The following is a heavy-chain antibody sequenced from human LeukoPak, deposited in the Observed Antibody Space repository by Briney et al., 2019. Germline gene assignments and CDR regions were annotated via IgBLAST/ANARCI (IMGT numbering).Heavy chain of an antibody. J-gene: IGHJ4*02. CDR3: ASSGYEGGFDY. CDR1: GGSISSSNW. Sequence: SETLSLTCAVSGGSISSSNWWSWVRQPPGKGLEWIGEIYRSGSTNYNPSLKSRVTISVDKSKNQFSLKLSSVTAADTAVYYCASSGYEGGFDYWGQGTLVTVSS. D-gene: IGHD5-12*01. CDR2: IYRSGST. V-gene: IGHV4-4*02.